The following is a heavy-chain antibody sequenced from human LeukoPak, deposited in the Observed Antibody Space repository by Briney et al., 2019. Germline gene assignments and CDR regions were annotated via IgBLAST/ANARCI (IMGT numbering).Heavy chain of an antibody. V-gene: IGHV3-74*01. CDR2: IYSDGTST. J-gene: IGHJ4*02. CDR1: GSTFSSYW. CDR3: ARVGTSDWYVGYYFDY. Sequence: GGSLRLSCAASGSTFSSYWMHWVRQAPGKGLVWVSRIYSDGTSTSYADSVKGRFTISRDNAKNTLYLQMNSLRAEDTAVYYCARVGTSDWYVGYYFDYWGQGTLVTVSS. D-gene: IGHD6-19*01.